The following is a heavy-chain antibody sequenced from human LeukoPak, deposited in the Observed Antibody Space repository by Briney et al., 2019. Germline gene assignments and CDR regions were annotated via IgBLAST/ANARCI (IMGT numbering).Heavy chain of an antibody. Sequence: SQTLSLTCTVSGVSISSGSYYWSWIRQPAGKGLEWIGRIYTSGSTNYNPSLKSRVTISVDTSKNQFSLKLSSVTAADTAVHYCASGDSSGYYPTSLGAFDIWGQGTMVTVSS. V-gene: IGHV4-61*02. CDR3: ASGDSSGYYPTSLGAFDI. D-gene: IGHD3-22*01. J-gene: IGHJ3*02. CDR2: IYTSGST. CDR1: GVSISSGSYY.